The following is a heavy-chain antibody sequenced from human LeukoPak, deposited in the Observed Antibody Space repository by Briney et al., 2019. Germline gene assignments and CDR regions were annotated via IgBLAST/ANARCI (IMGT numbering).Heavy chain of an antibody. CDR1: GFTFSTYS. J-gene: IGHJ6*02. V-gene: IGHV3-30-3*01. Sequence: GRSLRLSCAASGFTFSTYSMHWVRQAPGKGLEWVAVISYDGTNIYYADSVKGRFTISRDNSKNTLYLQMNSLRAEDTAVYYCARDHITLVRGVIYCYYGVDVWGQGTTATVSS. D-gene: IGHD3-10*01. CDR3: ARDHITLVRGVIYCYYGVDV. CDR2: ISYDGTNI.